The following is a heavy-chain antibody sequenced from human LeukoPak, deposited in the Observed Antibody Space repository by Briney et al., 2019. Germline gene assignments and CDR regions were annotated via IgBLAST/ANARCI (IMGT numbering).Heavy chain of an antibody. Sequence: SETLSLTCTVSGGSISSSSYYWAWIRQPPGKGLEWIGSIYYSGSTYYNPSLKSRLTISVDTSKTQFSLKLSSVTAADTAVYYCARRFASPRGNWFDPWGQGTLDPVSS. J-gene: IGHJ5*02. CDR2: IYYSGST. V-gene: IGHV4-39*01. D-gene: IGHD3-10*01. CDR1: GGSISSSSYY. CDR3: ARRFASPRGNWFDP.